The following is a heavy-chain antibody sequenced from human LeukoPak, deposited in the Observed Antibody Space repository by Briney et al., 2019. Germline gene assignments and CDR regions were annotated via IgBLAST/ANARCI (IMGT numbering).Heavy chain of an antibody. CDR3: VSPRYFDL. CDR1: GGSISSSTYY. J-gene: IGHJ2*01. V-gene: IGHV4-39*01. CDR2: IFYSGT. Sequence: PSETLSLTCTVSGGSISSSTYYWGWIRQPPGKGLEWIGNIFYSGTYYNPPLQSRVTISVDTSKNQFSLKLSSVTAADTAVYYCVSPRYFDLWGRGTLVTVSS.